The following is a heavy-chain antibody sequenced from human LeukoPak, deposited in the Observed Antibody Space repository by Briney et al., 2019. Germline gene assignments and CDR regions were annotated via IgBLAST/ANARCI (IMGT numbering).Heavy chain of an antibody. CDR2: IIPILGIA. CDR1: GGTFSSYT. Sequence: SVKVSCKASGGTFSSYTISRVRQAPGQGLEWMGRIIPILGIANYAQKFQGRVTITADKSTSTAYMELSSLRSEDTAVYYCARDSRTMVVTPPYFDYWGQGTLVTVSS. V-gene: IGHV1-69*04. CDR3: ARDSRTMVVTPPYFDY. D-gene: IGHD4-23*01. J-gene: IGHJ4*02.